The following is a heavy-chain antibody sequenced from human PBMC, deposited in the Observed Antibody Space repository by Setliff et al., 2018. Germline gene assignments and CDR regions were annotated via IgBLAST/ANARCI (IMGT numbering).Heavy chain of an antibody. D-gene: IGHD6-13*01. Sequence: SQTLSLTCAISGDSVSSNSAAWNWIRQSPSRGLEWLGRTYYRSKWYDDYAVSVKSRITINPDTSKNQFPLQLNSVTPEDTAVYYCVRGRKAWHSSSWSTFGYWGQGTLVTVSS. CDR3: VRGRKAWHSSSWSTFGY. V-gene: IGHV6-1*01. CDR2: TYYRSKWYD. J-gene: IGHJ4*02. CDR1: GDSVSSNSAA.